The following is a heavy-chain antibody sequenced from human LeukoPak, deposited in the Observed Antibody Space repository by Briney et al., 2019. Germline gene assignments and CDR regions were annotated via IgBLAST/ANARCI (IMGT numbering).Heavy chain of an antibody. Sequence: GGSLRLSCAASGFTFSSYGMHWVRQAPGKGLEWVAVIWYDGSNKYYADSVKGRFAISRDNSKNTLYLQMNSLRAEDTAVYYCATRTMGSYYDYWGQGTLVTVSS. V-gene: IGHV3-33*01. D-gene: IGHD3-10*01. CDR2: IWYDGSNK. CDR3: ATRTMGSYYDY. CDR1: GFTFSSYG. J-gene: IGHJ4*02.